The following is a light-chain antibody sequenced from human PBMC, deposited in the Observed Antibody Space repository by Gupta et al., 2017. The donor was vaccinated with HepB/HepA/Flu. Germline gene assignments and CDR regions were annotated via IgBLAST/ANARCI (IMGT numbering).Light chain of an antibody. J-gene: IGKJ1*01. CDR1: QNINIY. CDR2: KAS. Sequence: DSQMTQSLSILSASVSDRVTITGRASQNINIYLAWYQQKPGKAPKLLIYKASNSESGVPSRFRGRGSGTEFTLTISSLQPDEFATYYCQQYGSRSRSFGQGTKVEVK. CDR3: QQYGSRSRS. V-gene: IGKV1-5*03.